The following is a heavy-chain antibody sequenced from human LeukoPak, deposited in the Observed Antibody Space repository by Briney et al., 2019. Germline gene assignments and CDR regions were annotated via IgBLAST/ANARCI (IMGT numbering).Heavy chain of an antibody. CDR3: ARAMPHDNWFDP. Sequence: GGSLRLSCAASGLTFNSYWMHWVRQVAGKGLVWVARINGDASNTTYADSVKGRFTISRDNAKNTMYLQMNSLRVDDTAVYYCARAMPHDNWFDPWGQGSLVTVSS. J-gene: IGHJ5*02. D-gene: IGHD2-2*01. CDR1: GLTFNSYW. CDR2: INGDASNT. V-gene: IGHV3-74*03.